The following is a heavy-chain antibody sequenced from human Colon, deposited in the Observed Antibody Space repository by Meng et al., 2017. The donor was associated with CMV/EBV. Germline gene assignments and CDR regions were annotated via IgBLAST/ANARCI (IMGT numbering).Heavy chain of an antibody. V-gene: IGHV1-69*10. CDR1: GGTSNNYA. Sequence: SVKVSCKASGGTSNNYAISWVRQAPGQGLEWVGGIIPMLGIANYVDKFQGRVTITADKSTTTVYLEMRSLRSEDTAVYYCASRYCSSTSCPYYYYYGMDVWGQGTTVTVSS. J-gene: IGHJ6*02. CDR2: IIPMLGIA. D-gene: IGHD2-2*01. CDR3: ASRYCSSTSCPYYYYYGMDV.